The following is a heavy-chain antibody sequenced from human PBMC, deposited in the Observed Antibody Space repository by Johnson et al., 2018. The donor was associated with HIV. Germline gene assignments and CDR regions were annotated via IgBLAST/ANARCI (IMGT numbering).Heavy chain of an antibody. Sequence: QMQLVESGGGVVQPGRSLRLSCAASGFTFSSYAMHWVRQAPGKGLEWVAVISYDGGDKYYADSVKGRFTISRDNSKNTLYLQMNSLRAEDTAMYYCAKDPINYGGNSLFFFYRRDAFDIWGQGTMVTVSS. V-gene: IGHV3-30*18. J-gene: IGHJ3*02. CDR1: GFTFSSYA. CDR2: ISYDGGDK. D-gene: IGHD4-23*01. CDR3: AKDPINYGGNSLFFFYRRDAFDI.